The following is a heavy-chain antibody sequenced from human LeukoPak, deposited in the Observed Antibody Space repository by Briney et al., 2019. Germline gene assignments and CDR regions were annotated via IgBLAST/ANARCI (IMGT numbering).Heavy chain of an antibody. Sequence: GGSLRLSCAASGFTFSNYWMSWVRQAPGKGLEWVANIKQDGSEKYYVDSVKGRFTISRDDSKNTLYLQMNSLRAEDTALYYCAKVFSSWRTNDAFDIWGQGTMVTVSS. CDR2: IKQDGSEK. CDR3: AKVFSSWRTNDAFDI. V-gene: IGHV3-7*03. CDR1: GFTFSNYW. D-gene: IGHD6-13*01. J-gene: IGHJ3*02.